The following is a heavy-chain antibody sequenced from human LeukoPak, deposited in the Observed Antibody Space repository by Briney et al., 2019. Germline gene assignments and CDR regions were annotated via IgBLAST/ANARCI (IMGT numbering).Heavy chain of an antibody. D-gene: IGHD1-26*01. CDR3: ATVGVGATIIYFDY. CDR1: GYTLTELS. V-gene: IGHV1-24*01. J-gene: IGHJ4*02. Sequence: ASVKVSCKVSGYTLTELSMHWVRQAPGKGLEWMGGFDPEDGETIYAQKFQGRVTMTEDTSTDTAYMELSSLRSEDTAVYYCATVGVGATIIYFDYWGQGTLVIVSS. CDR2: FDPEDGET.